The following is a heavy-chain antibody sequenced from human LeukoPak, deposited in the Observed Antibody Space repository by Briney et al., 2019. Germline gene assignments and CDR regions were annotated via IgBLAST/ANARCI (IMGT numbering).Heavy chain of an antibody. V-gene: IGHV1-18*04. CDR2: ISAYNGNT. CDR3: AREIDLGYCSGGSCYARNAFDI. CDR1: GYTFTGYY. D-gene: IGHD2-15*01. Sequence: GASVKVSCKASGYTFTGYYLHWVRQAPGQGLEWMGWISAYNGNTNYAQKLQGRVTMTTDTSTSTAYMELRSLRSDDTAVYYCAREIDLGYCSGGSCYARNAFDIWGQGTMVTVSS. J-gene: IGHJ3*02.